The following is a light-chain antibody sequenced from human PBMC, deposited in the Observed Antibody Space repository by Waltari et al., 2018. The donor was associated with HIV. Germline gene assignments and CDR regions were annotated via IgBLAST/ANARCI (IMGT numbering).Light chain of an antibody. J-gene: IGLJ3*02. CDR2: KDV. Sequence: YELTQPSPVSVSTGQAATITCSRDVLATRFASWFQQRPGQAPVMVIYKDVKRPSGIPERFSGSSSGSTVTLIINEAQVEDEGDYYCYSAADDSPGVFGGGTKLTVL. V-gene: IGLV3-27*01. CDR1: VLATRF. CDR3: YSAADDSPGV.